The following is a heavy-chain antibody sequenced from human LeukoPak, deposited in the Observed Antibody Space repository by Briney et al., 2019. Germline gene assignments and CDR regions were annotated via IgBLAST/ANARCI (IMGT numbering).Heavy chain of an antibody. Sequence: ASVKVSCKASGYTFTSYAMNWVRQAPGQGLEWMGWINTNTGNPTYAQGFTGRFVFSLDTSVSTAYLQISSLKAEDTAVYYCARGGIGIQLWVPFDYWGQGTLVTVSS. CDR1: GYTFTSYA. CDR3: ARGGIGIQLWVPFDY. V-gene: IGHV7-4-1*02. CDR2: INTNTGNP. D-gene: IGHD5-18*01. J-gene: IGHJ4*02.